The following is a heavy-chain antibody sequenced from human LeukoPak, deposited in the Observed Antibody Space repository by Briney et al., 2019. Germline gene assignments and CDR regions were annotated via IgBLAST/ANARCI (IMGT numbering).Heavy chain of an antibody. CDR2: ISGSAGRT. Sequence: GGSLRLSCAASGFTFSSCGMSWVRQAPGQGLEWVSGISGSAGRTYYADSVKGRFTISRDNSRNTVFLQMNSLRAEDTAVYYCAKAVDIAVAGTSDYWGQGSLVTVSS. CDR3: AKAVDIAVAGTSDY. CDR1: GFTFSSCG. D-gene: IGHD6-19*01. J-gene: IGHJ4*02. V-gene: IGHV3-23*01.